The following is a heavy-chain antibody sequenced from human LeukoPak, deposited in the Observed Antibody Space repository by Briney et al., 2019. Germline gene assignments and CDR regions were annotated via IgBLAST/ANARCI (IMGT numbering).Heavy chain of an antibody. V-gene: IGHV3-49*04. Sequence: GGSLRLSCTTSGFTFGDYPMSWVRQAPGKGLEWVGFIRIKPYGGTTEYGASVKGRFPISRDDSKGIAYLQMNSLKTEDTAVYYCTTPLGYCSSTSCPNIDYWGQGTLVTVSS. CDR3: TTPLGYCSSTSCPNIDY. D-gene: IGHD2-2*01. CDR1: GFTFGDYP. J-gene: IGHJ4*02. CDR2: IRIKPYGGTT.